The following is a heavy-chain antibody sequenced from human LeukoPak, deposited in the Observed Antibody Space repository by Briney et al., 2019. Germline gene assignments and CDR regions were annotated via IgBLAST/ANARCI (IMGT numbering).Heavy chain of an antibody. CDR3: AKDRQRTLLWLPQKGYYFDY. D-gene: IGHD3-10*01. Sequence: GGSLRLSCAASAFTFSAYGMHWVRQTPGKGLEWVAFIRFDGVNKYYADSVKGRFTISRDNSKNTLYLQMNSLRAEDTAVYYCAKDRQRTLLWLPQKGYYFDYWGQGTLVTVSS. CDR1: AFTFSAYG. J-gene: IGHJ4*02. V-gene: IGHV3-30*02. CDR2: IRFDGVNK.